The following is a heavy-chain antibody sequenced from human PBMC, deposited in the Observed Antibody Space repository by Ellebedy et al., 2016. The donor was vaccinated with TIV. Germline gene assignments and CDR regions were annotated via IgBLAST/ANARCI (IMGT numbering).Heavy chain of an antibody. D-gene: IGHD1-26*01. Sequence: MPSETLSLTCTVSGGSGRSAPSSGYYGGWIRQSPGKGLEWIGGIYSCGSTFYNPSLRTRITISVDPSRNQFSLSLSSVTAADTAVYYCARPSHAGIVHFWGQGALVTVSS. CDR2: IYSCGST. CDR3: ARPSHAGIVHF. V-gene: IGHV4-39*01. J-gene: IGHJ4*02. CDR1: GGSGRSAPSSGYY.